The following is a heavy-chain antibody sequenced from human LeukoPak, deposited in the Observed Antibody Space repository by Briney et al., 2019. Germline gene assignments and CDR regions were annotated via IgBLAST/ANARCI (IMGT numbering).Heavy chain of an antibody. CDR3: ATAEPSIAARGGYFDL. J-gene: IGHJ2*01. Sequence: SETLSLTCTVSGGSISSYYWSWIRQPPGKGLEWIGYIYYSGSTNYNPSLKSRVTISVDTSKNQFSLKLSSVTAADTAVYYCATAEPSIAARGGYFDLWGRGTLVTVSS. D-gene: IGHD6-6*01. V-gene: IGHV4-59*01. CDR1: GGSISSYY. CDR2: IYYSGST.